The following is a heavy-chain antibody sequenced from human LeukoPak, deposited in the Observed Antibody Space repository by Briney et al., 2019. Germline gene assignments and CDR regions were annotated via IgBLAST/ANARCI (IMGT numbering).Heavy chain of an antibody. CDR3: ARDLRWRIYNWFDP. CDR1: GFTFDDYG. Sequence: GGSLRLSCAASGFTFDDYGMNWVRQAPGKGLEWVSGINWNGGSTGYADSVKGRFTISRDNAKNSLYLQMNSLRAEDTALYHCARDLRWRIYNWFDPWGQGTLVTVSS. J-gene: IGHJ5*02. D-gene: IGHD1-1*01. V-gene: IGHV3-20*01. CDR2: INWNGGST.